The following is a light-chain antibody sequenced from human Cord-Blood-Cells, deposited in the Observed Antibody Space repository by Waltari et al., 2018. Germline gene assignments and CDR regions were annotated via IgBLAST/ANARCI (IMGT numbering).Light chain of an antibody. CDR1: SSDVGSYNL. CDR3: CSYAGSSTYVV. CDR2: EVS. V-gene: IGLV2-23*02. Sequence: QSALTQPASVSGSPGQLITISCTGTSSDVGSYNLVSWYQQYPGKAPKLMIYEVSKRPSGVSNRFSGSKSGNTASLTISGLQAEDEADYYCCSYAGSSTYVVFGGGTKLTVL. J-gene: IGLJ2*01.